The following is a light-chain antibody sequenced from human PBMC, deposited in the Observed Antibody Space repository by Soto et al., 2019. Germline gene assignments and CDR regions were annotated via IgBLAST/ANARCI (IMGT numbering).Light chain of an antibody. CDR2: AAT. J-gene: IGKJ1*01. V-gene: IGKV1-39*01. CDR1: QSISAH. Sequence: EIQMTQSPSSLSASVGDSVTITCRASQSISAHLNWYQQKQGKAHKVLIYAATNWESGVHSRFSGSGSGTEFTLTISSLQPEDCATYYGQQGYTTPGTCGQGTNVE. CDR3: QQGYTTPGT.